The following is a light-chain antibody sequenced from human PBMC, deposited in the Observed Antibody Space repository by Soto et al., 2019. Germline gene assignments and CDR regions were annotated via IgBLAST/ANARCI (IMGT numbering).Light chain of an antibody. CDR3: QQLNSYLT. J-gene: IGKJ5*01. CDR1: QGISSY. V-gene: IGKV1-9*01. CDR2: AAS. Sequence: IRLTQAPSSLSASVGDRVTITFRASQGISSYLAWYQQKPGKAPKLLIYAASTLQSGVPSRFSGSGSGTDFTLTISSLQPEDFATYYCQQLNSYLTFGQGTRLEIK.